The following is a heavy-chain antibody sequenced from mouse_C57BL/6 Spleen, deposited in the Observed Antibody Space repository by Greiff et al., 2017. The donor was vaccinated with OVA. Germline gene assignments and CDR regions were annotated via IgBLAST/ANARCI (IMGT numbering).Heavy chain of an antibody. Sequence: VQLQQSGPELVKPGASVKMSCKASGYTFTDYNMHWVKQSHGKSLEWIGYINPNNGGTSYNQKFKGKATLTVNKSSSTAYMELRSLTSEDSAVYYCARTGLLRYYFDYWGQGTTLTVSS. J-gene: IGHJ2*01. V-gene: IGHV1-22*01. D-gene: IGHD1-1*01. CDR1: GYTFTDYN. CDR3: ARTGLLRYYFDY. CDR2: INPNNGGT.